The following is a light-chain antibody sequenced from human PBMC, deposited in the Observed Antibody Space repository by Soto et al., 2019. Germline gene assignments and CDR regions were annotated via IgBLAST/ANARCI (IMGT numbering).Light chain of an antibody. V-gene: IGKV1-39*01. J-gene: IGKJ5*01. CDR3: QQSYQTPGD. Sequence: VINNKRASQSISSYLNWYQQKPGKAPKLLIYAAPSLQSGVPSRFIFSGTGTDTSFTISRLQPEDPPTHSCQQSYQTPGDFGQGTRLEIK. CDR1: QSISSY. CDR2: AAP.